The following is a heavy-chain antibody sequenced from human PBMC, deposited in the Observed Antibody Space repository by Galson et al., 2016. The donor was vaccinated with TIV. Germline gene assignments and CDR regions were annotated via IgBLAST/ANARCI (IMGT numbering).Heavy chain of an antibody. V-gene: IGHV1-69*05. Sequence: SVKVSCKASGVIFTSFGITWVRQAPGQGLEWVGGIIPMFGTGKYAQKFQDRVTVTTDKSTSTTYMELSSLRSEDTAVYYCARHLDVGDYDNSGYPDYFDSWGQGTLVTVSS. CDR1: GVIFTSFG. CDR3: ARHLDVGDYDNSGYPDYFDS. D-gene: IGHD3-22*01. J-gene: IGHJ4*02. CDR2: IIPMFGTG.